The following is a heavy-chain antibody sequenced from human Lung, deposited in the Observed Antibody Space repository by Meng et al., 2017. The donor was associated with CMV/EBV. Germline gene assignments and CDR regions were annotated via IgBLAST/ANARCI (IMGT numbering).Heavy chain of an antibody. Sequence: GESLKISCAASGFTFSSYSMSWVRQAPGKGLEWVSSITNGKNYIYYADSVKGRFTISRDNAKNSLYLQMNSLRAEDTAVYYCARDWGLRPADIDYWGQGTLXTV. CDR1: GFTFSSYS. CDR2: ITNGKNYI. D-gene: IGHD2-21*02. CDR3: ARDWGLRPADIDY. V-gene: IGHV3-21*01. J-gene: IGHJ4*02.